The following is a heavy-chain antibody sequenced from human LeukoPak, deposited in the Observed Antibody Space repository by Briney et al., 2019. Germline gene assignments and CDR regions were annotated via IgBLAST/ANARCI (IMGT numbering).Heavy chain of an antibody. D-gene: IGHD3-10*01. CDR3: ARDRFSITMVRGVITPTGGRDHNYYYYYGMDV. Sequence: PSETLSLTCTVSGGSISSYYWSWIRQPAGKGLEWIGRIYTSGSTNYNPSLKSRVTMSVDTSKNQFSLKLSSVTAADTAVYYCARDRFSITMVRGVITPTGGRDHNYYYYYGMDVWGQGTTVTVSS. CDR2: IYTSGST. CDR1: GGSISSYY. J-gene: IGHJ6*02. V-gene: IGHV4-4*07.